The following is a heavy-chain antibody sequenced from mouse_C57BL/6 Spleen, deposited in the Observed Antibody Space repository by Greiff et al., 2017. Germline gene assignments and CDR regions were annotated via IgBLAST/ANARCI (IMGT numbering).Heavy chain of an antibody. Sequence: EVQVVESGAELVRPGASVKLSCTASGFNIKDDYMHWVKQRPEQGLEWIGWIDPENGDTEYASKFQGKATITADTSSNTAYLQLSSLTSEDTAVYYCTSPYSGYWGQGTTLTVSS. CDR2: IDPENGDT. CDR1: GFNIKDDY. D-gene: IGHD3-1*01. CDR3: TSPYSGY. J-gene: IGHJ2*01. V-gene: IGHV14-4*01.